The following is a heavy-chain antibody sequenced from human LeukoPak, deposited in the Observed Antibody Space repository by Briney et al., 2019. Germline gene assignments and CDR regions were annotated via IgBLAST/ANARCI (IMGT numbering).Heavy chain of an antibody. Sequence: PSETLSLTCAVYGGSFSGYYWSWISQPPGKGLEWIGEMNHSGSTNYNPSLKSRVTISVDTSKNQFSLKLSSVTAADTAVYYCARGQIVVVVAGPYYYYYMDVWGKGTTVTVSS. D-gene: IGHD2-15*01. CDR2: MNHSGST. CDR1: GGSFSGYY. CDR3: ARGQIVVVVAGPYYYYYMDV. V-gene: IGHV4-34*01. J-gene: IGHJ6*03.